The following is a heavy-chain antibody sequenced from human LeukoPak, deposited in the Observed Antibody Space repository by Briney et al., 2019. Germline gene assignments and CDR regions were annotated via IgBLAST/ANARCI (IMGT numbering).Heavy chain of an antibody. CDR2: IRSKANNYAT. CDR3: TNGDYDWFDP. CDR1: GFTFSGSA. V-gene: IGHV3-73*01. D-gene: IGHD4-17*01. J-gene: IGHJ5*02. Sequence: GGSLRLSCAAPGFTFSGSAMHWVRQASGKGLEWVGRIRSKANNYATAYAASVKGRFTISRDDSENTAYLQMNSLKTEDTAVYYCTNGDYDWFDPWGQGTLVTVSS.